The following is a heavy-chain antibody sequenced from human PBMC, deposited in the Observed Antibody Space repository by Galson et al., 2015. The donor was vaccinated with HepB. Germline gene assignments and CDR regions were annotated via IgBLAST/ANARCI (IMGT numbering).Heavy chain of an antibody. CDR1: GFTFSSYG. CDR3: AKVTSSYNLVQLWLQGYYYYGMDV. D-gene: IGHD5-18*01. V-gene: IGHV3-30*18. J-gene: IGHJ6*02. CDR2: ISYDGSNK. Sequence: SLRLSCAASGFTFSSYGMHWVRQAPGKGLEWVAVISYDGSNKYYADSVKGRFTISRDNSKNTLYLQMNSLRAEDTAVYYCAKVTSSYNLVQLWLQGYYYYGMDVWGQGTTVTVSS.